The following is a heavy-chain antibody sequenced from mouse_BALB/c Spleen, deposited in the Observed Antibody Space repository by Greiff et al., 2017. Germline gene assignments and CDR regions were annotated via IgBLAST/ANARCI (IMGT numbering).Heavy chain of an antibody. CDR3: ARDQGGNYVGAMDY. J-gene: IGHJ4*01. Sequence: EVQLVESGGGLVKPGGSLKLSCAASGFTFSSYTMSWVRQTPEKRLEWVATISSGGSYTYYPDSVKGRFTISRDNAKNNLYLQMSSLKSEDTAMYYCARDQGGNYVGAMDYWGQGTSVTVSS. CDR2: ISSGGSYT. V-gene: IGHV5-6-4*01. D-gene: IGHD2-1*01. CDR1: GFTFSSYT.